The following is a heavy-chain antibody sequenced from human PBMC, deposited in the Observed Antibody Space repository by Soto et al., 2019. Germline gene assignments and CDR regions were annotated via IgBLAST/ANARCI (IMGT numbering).Heavy chain of an antibody. CDR1: GYTFTSYA. CDR3: ARDELLGFGELDYYYYMDV. D-gene: IGHD3-10*01. V-gene: IGHV1-3*01. Sequence: ASVKVSCKASGYTFTSYAMHWVRQAPGQRLEWMGWINAGNGNTKYSQKFQGRVTITRDTSASTAYMELSSLRSEDTAVYYCARDELLGFGELDYYYYMDVWGKGTTVTVSS. CDR2: INAGNGNT. J-gene: IGHJ6*03.